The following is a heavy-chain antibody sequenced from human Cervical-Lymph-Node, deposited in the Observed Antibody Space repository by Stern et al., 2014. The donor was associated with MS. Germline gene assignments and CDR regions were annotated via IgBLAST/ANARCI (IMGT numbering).Heavy chain of an antibody. CDR2: VWFDGTEE. Sequence: EQLVESGGGVVQPGRSLRLSCAASGFTLSSHVMHWVRQAPGKGLEWVALVWFDGTEEYYADSVKGRFTISRDNSKNTLFLQMSSLRVEDTAVYYCARVPTSSGWSAVGGFDYWGQGTLVTVSS. CDR3: ARVPTSSGWSAVGGFDY. CDR1: GFTLSSHV. J-gene: IGHJ4*02. V-gene: IGHV3-33*01. D-gene: IGHD6-19*01.